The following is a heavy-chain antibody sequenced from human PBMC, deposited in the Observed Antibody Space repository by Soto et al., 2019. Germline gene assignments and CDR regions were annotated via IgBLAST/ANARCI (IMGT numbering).Heavy chain of an antibody. V-gene: IGHV3-30*18. J-gene: IGHJ4*02. CDR3: AKHLLVVGATPAYY. D-gene: IGHD1-26*01. Sequence: QVQLVESGGGVVQPGRSLRLSCAASGFTFSSYGMHWVRQAPGRGLEWVAVISYDGSNKYYADSVKGRFTISRDNSKNTLYLEMNSMRAEDTAVYYCAKHLLVVGATPAYYWGQGTLVTVSS. CDR2: ISYDGSNK. CDR1: GFTFSSYG.